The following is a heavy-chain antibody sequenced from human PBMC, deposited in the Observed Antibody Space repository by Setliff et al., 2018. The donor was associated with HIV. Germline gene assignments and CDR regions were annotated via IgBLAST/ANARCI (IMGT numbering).Heavy chain of an antibody. D-gene: IGHD1-26*01. CDR3: ARGWEGGMDY. J-gene: IGHJ4*02. Sequence: ASVKVSCKASGYTFTRYFMHCVRQAPGQGLEWLGMINPSGGSAWYAQKFQGRVTMTGDTSTNTLYMEPSSLRSEDTAVYYCARGWEGGMDYWGQGTLVTVSS. V-gene: IGHV1-46*01. CDR1: GYTFTRYF. CDR2: INPSGGSA.